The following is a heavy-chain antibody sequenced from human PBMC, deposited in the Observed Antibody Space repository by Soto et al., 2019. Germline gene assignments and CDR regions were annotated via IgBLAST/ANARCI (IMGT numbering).Heavy chain of an antibody. CDR2: IYYSGST. Sequence: SETLSLTCTVSGGSISGYCLSWIRQRTGKGLEWIGYIYYSGSTNYNPSLKSRVTISVDTSKNQFSLKLSSVNAADTAVYYCARGGYCSSTSCRNWFDPWGQGTLVTVSS. D-gene: IGHD2-2*01. CDR3: ARGGYCSSTSCRNWFDP. CDR1: GGSISGYC. J-gene: IGHJ5*02. V-gene: IGHV4-59*01.